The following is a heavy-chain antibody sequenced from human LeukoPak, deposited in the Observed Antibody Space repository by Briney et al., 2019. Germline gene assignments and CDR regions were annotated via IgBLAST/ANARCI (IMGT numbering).Heavy chain of an antibody. D-gene: IGHD2-21*02. CDR2: MNPNSGNT. V-gene: IGHV1-8*01. CDR3: ARTYCGDDCNIRYFDY. CDR1: GYTFTSYD. Sequence: ASVKVSCKASGYTFTSYDINWVRQATGQGLEWMGWMNPNSGNTGYAQKFQGRVTMTRNTSISTAYMELSSLRSEDTAVYYCARTYCGDDCNIRYFDYWGQGTLVTVSS. J-gene: IGHJ4*02.